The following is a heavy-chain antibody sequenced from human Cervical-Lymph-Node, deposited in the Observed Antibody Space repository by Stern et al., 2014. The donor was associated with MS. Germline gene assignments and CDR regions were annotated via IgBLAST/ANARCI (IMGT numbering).Heavy chain of an antibody. CDR3: ARISLGSGIDY. Sequence: QVQLAQSGPEVKQPGASMTVTCQASENTFTRYYIPWLRQAPGPGLERMGWICPNSGATSYAQRFQDRVSLTSDTSNTLAYMELDRLTSDDTAVYYCARISLGSGIDYWGQGSLVTVSS. V-gene: IGHV1-2*02. CDR2: ICPNSGAT. J-gene: IGHJ4*02. CDR1: ENTFTRYY. D-gene: IGHD1-26*01.